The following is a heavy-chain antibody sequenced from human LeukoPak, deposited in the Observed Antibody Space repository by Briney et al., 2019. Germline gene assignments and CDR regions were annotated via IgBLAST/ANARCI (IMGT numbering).Heavy chain of an antibody. Sequence: GGSLRLSCAASGFTFSSYSMNWVRQAPGKGLEWVSSISSTSSYIYYADSVKGLFTISRDNADKSLYLQMESLRAEDTAVYYCASPGYVVNYWGQGTLVTVSS. CDR3: ASPGYVVNY. CDR2: ISSTSSYI. V-gene: IGHV3-21*01. D-gene: IGHD3-22*01. CDR1: GFTFSSYS. J-gene: IGHJ4*02.